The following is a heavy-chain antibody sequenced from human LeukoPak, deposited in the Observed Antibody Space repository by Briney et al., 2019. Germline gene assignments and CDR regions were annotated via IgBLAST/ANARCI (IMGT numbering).Heavy chain of an antibody. D-gene: IGHD2-2*01. CDR2: ISAYNGNT. CDR1: GYAFTSYG. J-gene: IGHJ4*02. CDR3: ARGYCSSATCRHFDY. Sequence: ASEKVSCKASGYAFTSYGISWVRQAPAQGLEWMGWISAYNGNTNYAQKLQGRVTMTADTSTITAYMELRSLRSDDTAVYYCARGYCSSATCRHFDYWGQGALVTVSS. V-gene: IGHV1-18*01.